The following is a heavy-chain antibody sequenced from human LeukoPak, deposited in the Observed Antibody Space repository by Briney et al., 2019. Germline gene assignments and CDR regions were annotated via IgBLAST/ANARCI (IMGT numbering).Heavy chain of an antibody. V-gene: IGHV4-59*02. CDR2: IHDSGSA. CDR3: VQVRLAGLFDP. D-gene: IGHD3-3*02. J-gene: IGHJ5*02. Sequence: SEPLSLTCTVSGASVSAYYWTWIRQPPGKRREWLGYIHDSGSANYNPSLNSRLTMSLDASKNQFSLKLSSVSAADTAVYYCVQVRLAGLFDPWGQGTLVPVSS. CDR1: GASVSAYY.